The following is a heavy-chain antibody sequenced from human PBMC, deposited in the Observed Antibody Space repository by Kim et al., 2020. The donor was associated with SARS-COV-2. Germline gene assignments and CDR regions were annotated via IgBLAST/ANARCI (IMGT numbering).Heavy chain of an antibody. D-gene: IGHD1-26*01. CDR3: ANWGATAPAL. CDR1: EFTFPAYA. CDR2: VNTNTRNP. V-gene: IGHV7-4-1*02. Sequence: ASVKVSCKASEFTFPAYALNWLRQAPGQGLEWLGWVNTNTRNPTYAQGFTGRFVFSLDTSVDTAYLHITSLKTDDTAMYFCANWGATAPALWGQGTQVTVSS. J-gene: IGHJ4*02.